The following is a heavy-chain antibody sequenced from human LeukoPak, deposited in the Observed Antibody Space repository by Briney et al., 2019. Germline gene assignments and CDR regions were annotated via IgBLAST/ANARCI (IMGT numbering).Heavy chain of an antibody. CDR1: GGSIMRGEYY. Sequence: SETLSLTCIVSGGSIMRGEYYWSWIRQAPGKGLEWIGYHYYSGTTNYSPSLKSRVDISIDTFRNQFSLRLTSVTAADTAVYYCARGRYYGDYIDYWGQGALVTVSS. CDR3: ARGRYYGDYIDY. J-gene: IGHJ4*02. V-gene: IGHV4-30-4*01. D-gene: IGHD4-17*01. CDR2: HYYSGTT.